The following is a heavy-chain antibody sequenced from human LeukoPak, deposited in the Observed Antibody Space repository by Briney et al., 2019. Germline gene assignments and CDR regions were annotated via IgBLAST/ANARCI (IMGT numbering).Heavy chain of an antibody. CDR3: ARHRPFMVATFDY. V-gene: IGHV4-59*08. D-gene: IGHD5-12*01. CDR2: IYYSGST. CDR1: GGSISSYY. J-gene: IGHJ4*02. Sequence: SETLSLTCTVSGGSISSYYWSWIRQPPGKGLEWIGYIYYSGSTNYNPSLKSRVTISVDTSKNQFSLKLCSVTAADTAVYYCARHRPFMVATFDYWGQGTLVTVSS.